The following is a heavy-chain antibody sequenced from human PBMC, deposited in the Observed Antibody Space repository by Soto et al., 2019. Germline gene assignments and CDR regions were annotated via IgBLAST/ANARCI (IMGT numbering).Heavy chain of an antibody. CDR1: GYTFTSYG. V-gene: IGHV1-18*01. CDR3: ARDLEYSGYAPANYFDY. D-gene: IGHD5-12*01. Sequence: ALVKVSCKASGYTFTSYGISWVRQAPGQGLEWMGWISAYNGNTNYAQKLQGRVTMTTDTSTSTAYMELRSLRSDDTAVYYCARDLEYSGYAPANYFDYWGQGTLVTVSS. J-gene: IGHJ4*02. CDR2: ISAYNGNT.